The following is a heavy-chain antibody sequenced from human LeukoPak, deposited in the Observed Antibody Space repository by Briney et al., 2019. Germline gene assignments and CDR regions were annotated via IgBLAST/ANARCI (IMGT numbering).Heavy chain of an antibody. CDR2: IYHSGST. J-gene: IGHJ5*02. Sequence: PSETLSLTCAVYGGSFSGYYWSWIRQPPGKGLEWIGEIYHSGSTNYNPSLKSRVTISVDKSKNQFSLKLSSVTAADTAVYYCAKNWNYVGWFDPWGQGTLVTVPS. V-gene: IGHV4-34*01. D-gene: IGHD1-7*01. CDR1: GGSFSGYY. CDR3: AKNWNYVGWFDP.